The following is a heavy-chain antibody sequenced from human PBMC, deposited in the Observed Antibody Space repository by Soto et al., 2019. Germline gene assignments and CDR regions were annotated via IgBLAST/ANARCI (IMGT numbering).Heavy chain of an antibody. V-gene: IGHV4-39*02. J-gene: IGHJ4*02. Sequence: QLQLQESGPGLVKPSETLSLTCTVSGGSISSSSYYWGWIRQPPGKGLEWIGSIYYSGSTYYNPSLKSRVTISVDTSKNQFSLKLSSVTAADTAVYYCAREPRRATVTTWALDYWGQGTLVTVSS. CDR2: IYYSGST. CDR3: AREPRRATVTTWALDY. D-gene: IGHD4-4*01. CDR1: GGSISSSSYY.